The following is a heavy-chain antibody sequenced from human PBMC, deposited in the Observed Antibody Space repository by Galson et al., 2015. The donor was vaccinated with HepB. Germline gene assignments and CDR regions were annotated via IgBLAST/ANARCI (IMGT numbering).Heavy chain of an antibody. V-gene: IGHV3-11*01. Sequence: SLRLSCAASGFVFSDYYMSWIRQAPGKRLEWISFIGSGDNTKYYADSVEGRFTVSRDNARNSLFLQMNSLTVEDTAVYYCARATLVWFDPWGQGTLVTVSS. CDR2: IGSGDNTK. J-gene: IGHJ5*02. CDR3: ARATLVWFDP. D-gene: IGHD2/OR15-2a*01. CDR1: GFVFSDYY.